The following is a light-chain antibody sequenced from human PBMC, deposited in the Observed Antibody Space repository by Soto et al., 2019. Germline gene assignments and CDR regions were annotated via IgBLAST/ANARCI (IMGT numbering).Light chain of an antibody. V-gene: IGLV4-69*01. CDR3: QTWGTGIRV. Sequence: QLVLTQSPSASASLGASVKLTCTLSSGHSNYAIAWHQQQPEKGPRYLMKVNSDGSHRKWDGIPDLFSGSSSGAQRYLTISSLQSEDEADYYCQTWGTGIRVFGTGTKVTVL. J-gene: IGLJ1*01. CDR2: VNSDGSH. CDR1: SGHSNYA.